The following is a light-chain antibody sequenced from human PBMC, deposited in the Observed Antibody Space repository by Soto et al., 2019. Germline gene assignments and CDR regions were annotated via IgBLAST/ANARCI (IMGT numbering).Light chain of an antibody. J-gene: IGLJ2*01. Sequence: SALTQPASVSGSPGQSITISCTSSSTDFENYNLVSWYQHCPDKAPKLIIYEGTKRPSEISDRFSGSESDTTASLIISGLQPEDEAEYYCSSYAGSSARVVFGGGTKLTVL. V-gene: IGLV2-23*01. CDR2: EGT. CDR1: STDFENYNL. CDR3: SSYAGSSARVV.